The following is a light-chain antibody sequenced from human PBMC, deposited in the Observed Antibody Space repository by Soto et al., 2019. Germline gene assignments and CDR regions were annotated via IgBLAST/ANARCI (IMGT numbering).Light chain of an antibody. CDR2: KAS. V-gene: IGKV1-5*03. J-gene: IGKJ1*01. CDR3: ERYNSPAGT. Sequence: ASQSISSYLNWYQQKPGKAPNLLIHKASHLESGVPSRFSGSGSGTEYTLTISSLQSDEFASYYCERYNSPAGTFGQGTKVDIK. CDR1: QSISSY.